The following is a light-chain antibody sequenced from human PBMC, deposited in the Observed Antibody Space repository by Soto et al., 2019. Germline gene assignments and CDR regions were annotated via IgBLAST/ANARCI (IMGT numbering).Light chain of an antibody. J-gene: IGKJ1*01. CDR1: QSIGTR. V-gene: IGKV1-5*03. CDR2: KAS. CDR3: QHYNDYLWT. Sequence: DIQMTQSPSTLSASIGDRVTITCRASQSIGTRLAWYQRPPGKAPKLLIYKASTLQTGVPSRFSGSGSGTEFTLTISSLQPDDFATFYCQHYNDYLWTVGQGTKVDIK.